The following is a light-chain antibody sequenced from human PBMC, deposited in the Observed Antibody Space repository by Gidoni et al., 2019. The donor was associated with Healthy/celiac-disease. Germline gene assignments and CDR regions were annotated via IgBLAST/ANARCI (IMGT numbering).Light chain of an antibody. J-gene: IGKJ1*01. Sequence: DIKMTQSPSSLSASVGDRVTITCRASQSIRSYLTWYQKKPGKAPKLLIYAASSLQSGVPSRFSRSRSGTDFTLSIRRLQPEDFATYYFQPSYSTPRTFGQGTKVEIK. CDR3: QPSYSTPRT. CDR2: AAS. CDR1: QSIRSY. V-gene: IGKV1-39*01.